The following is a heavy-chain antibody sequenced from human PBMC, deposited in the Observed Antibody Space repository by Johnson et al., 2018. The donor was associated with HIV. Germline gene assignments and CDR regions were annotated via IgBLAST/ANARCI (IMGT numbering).Heavy chain of an antibody. CDR3: AKDLVATIQGPWGATNAFDI. V-gene: IGHV3-30*18. D-gene: IGHD5-12*01. CDR2: ISYDGSNK. CDR1: GFTFSSYG. Sequence: QVQLVESGGGVVQPGRSLRLSCAASGFTFSSYGMHWVRQAPGKGLEWVAVISYDGSNKYYADSVKGRFTISRDNSKTTLYLQMNSLRVEDTAVYYCAKDLVATIQGPWGATNAFDIWGQGTMVTVSA. J-gene: IGHJ3*02.